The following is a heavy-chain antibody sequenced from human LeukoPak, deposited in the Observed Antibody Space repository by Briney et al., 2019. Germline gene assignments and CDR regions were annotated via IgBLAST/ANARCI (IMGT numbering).Heavy chain of an antibody. CDR3: AKELKWGEYYGMDV. CDR2: ISYDGSNK. V-gene: IGHV3-30*18. Sequence: GRCLSPSCAASRFTFTRYGMHGVRQAPGKALESVAAISYDGSNKYYGDSVKGRFTISRDNSKNTLYLQMNSLRAEDTALYYCAKELKWGEYYGMDVWGQGTTVTVSS. D-gene: IGHD3-16*01. J-gene: IGHJ6*02. CDR1: RFTFTRYG.